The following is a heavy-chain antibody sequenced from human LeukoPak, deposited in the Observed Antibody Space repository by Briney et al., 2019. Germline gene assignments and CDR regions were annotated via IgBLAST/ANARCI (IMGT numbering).Heavy chain of an antibody. Sequence: GASVKVSCKASGYTFTGYYMHWVRQAPGQGLEWMGWINPNSGGTNYAQKFQSRVTMTRDTSISTAYMEPSRLRSDDTAVYYCARDRYYYDSSGHFDYWGQGTLVTVSS. D-gene: IGHD3-22*01. V-gene: IGHV1-2*02. CDR2: INPNSGGT. J-gene: IGHJ4*02. CDR1: GYTFTGYY. CDR3: ARDRYYYDSSGHFDY.